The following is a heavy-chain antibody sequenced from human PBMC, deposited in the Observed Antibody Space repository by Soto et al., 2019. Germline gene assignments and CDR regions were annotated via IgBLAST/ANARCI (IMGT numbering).Heavy chain of an antibody. J-gene: IGHJ4*02. CDR2: IIPIFGTA. D-gene: IGHD5-12*01. V-gene: IGHV1-69*12. CDR1: GGTFSSYA. CDR3: ARDPFPTSGYSGYDDY. Sequence: QVQLVQSGAEVKKPGSSVKVSCKASGGTFSSYAISWVRQAPGQGLEWMGGIIPIFGTANYAQKFQGRVTITADESTSTAYMDLSSLRSEDTAVYYCARDPFPTSGYSGYDDYWGQGTLVTVSS.